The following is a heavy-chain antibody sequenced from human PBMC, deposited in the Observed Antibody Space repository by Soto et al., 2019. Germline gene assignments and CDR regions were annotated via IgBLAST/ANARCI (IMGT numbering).Heavy chain of an antibody. CDR1: GGSISSYD. J-gene: IGHJ4*02. CDR3: ARGTGTGLTYCGGDCYQKFDY. V-gene: IGHV4-59*01. CDR2: IYYSGST. Sequence: SETMSLTCTVSGGSISSYDWSWIRQPPGKGLEWIGYIYYSGSTNYNPSLKSRVTISVDTSKNQFSLKLSSVTAADTAVYYCARGTGTGLTYCGGDCYQKFDYWGQGTLVTVSS. D-gene: IGHD2-21*02.